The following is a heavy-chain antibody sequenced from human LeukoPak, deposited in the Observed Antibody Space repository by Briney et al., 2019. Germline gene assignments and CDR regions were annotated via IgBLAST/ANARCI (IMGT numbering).Heavy chain of an antibody. J-gene: IGHJ5*02. CDR3: VRLMGSGWFDP. V-gene: IGHV3-33*01. Sequence: GRSLRLSCAASGFTFSNYDMHWVRQAPGKGLEWVAVIWYDGSNKYYADSVKGRFTISRDNSKNTLYLQMNSLSADDTAVYYCVRLMGSGWFDPWGQGTLVTVFS. D-gene: IGHD1-26*01. CDR1: GFTFSNYD. CDR2: IWYDGSNK.